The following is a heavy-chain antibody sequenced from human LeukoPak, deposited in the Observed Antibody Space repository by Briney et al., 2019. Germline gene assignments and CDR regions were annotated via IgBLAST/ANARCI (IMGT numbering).Heavy chain of an antibody. CDR3: ARGGAYISAVAGTLDY. J-gene: IGHJ4*02. V-gene: IGHV3-21*01. CDR1: GFTFSSYS. CDR2: IGSSSSYI. D-gene: IGHD6-19*01. Sequence: PGGSLRLSCAASGFTFSSYSMNWVRQAPGKGLEWVSSIGSSSSYIYYADSVKGRFTISRDNAKNSLYLQMNSLRAEDTAVYYCARGGAYISAVAGTLDYWGQGTLVTVSS.